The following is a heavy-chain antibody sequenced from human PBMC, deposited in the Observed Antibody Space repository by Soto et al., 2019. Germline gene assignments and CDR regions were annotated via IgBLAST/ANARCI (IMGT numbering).Heavy chain of an antibody. CDR2: IYPGDSDT. J-gene: IGHJ4*02. CDR1: GFTFTSYW. V-gene: IGHV5-51*01. CDR3: ARGPAVAGIFDY. D-gene: IGHD6-19*01. Sequence: GGSLRLSCAASGFTFTSYWIGWVRQMPGKGLEWMGIIYPGDSDTRYSPSFQGQVTISADKSISTAYLQWSSLKASDTAMYYCARGPAVAGIFDYWGQGTLVTVSS.